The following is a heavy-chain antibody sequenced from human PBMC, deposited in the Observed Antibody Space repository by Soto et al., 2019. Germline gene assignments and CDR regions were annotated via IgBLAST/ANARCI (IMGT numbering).Heavy chain of an antibody. V-gene: IGHV3-23*01. Sequence: PGGSLRLSCAASRFTFSKYAMSWVRQAPGKGLEWVSAISGSGDSTYYADSVKGRFTISRDNSKNTLYLQMNSLSAEATAVYYCAAGTTIFGVVISLENYYGMDVWGQGTTVTVSS. J-gene: IGHJ6*02. CDR2: ISGSGDST. CDR1: RFTFSKYA. D-gene: IGHD3-3*01. CDR3: AAGTTIFGVVISLENYYGMDV.